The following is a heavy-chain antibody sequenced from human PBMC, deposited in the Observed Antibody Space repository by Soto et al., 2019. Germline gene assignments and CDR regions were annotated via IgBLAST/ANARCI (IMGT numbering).Heavy chain of an antibody. V-gene: IGHV1-69*02. D-gene: IGHD1-26*01. CDR3: AIFPDMPPTTPRNYYYYSMDV. J-gene: IGHJ6*02. CDR2: FIPILNIA. CDR1: GATFSSYT. Sequence: QVQLVQSGAEVKKPGSSVKVSCKASGATFSSYTFSWVRQAPGQGPEWMGRFIPILNIANYAQKFQGRVTITGDKSTSTAYMEVSSLTSEDTAVFYCAIFPDMPPTTPRNYYYYSMDVCGQWTMVTVSS.